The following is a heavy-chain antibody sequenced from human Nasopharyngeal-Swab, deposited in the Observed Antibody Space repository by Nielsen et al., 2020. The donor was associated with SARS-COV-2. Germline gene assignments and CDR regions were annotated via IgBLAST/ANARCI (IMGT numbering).Heavy chain of an antibody. CDR3: ATSYGSGWRPFDY. D-gene: IGHD6-19*01. Sequence: GSLRLSCTVSGGSISPYYWGWIRQPPGKGLEWIGYIYYTGSTNYNPSLKSRVTISVDTSKNQFSLKLSSVTAADTAVYYCATSYGSGWRPFDYWGQGTLVTVSS. J-gene: IGHJ4*02. CDR1: GGSISPYY. CDR2: IYYTGST. V-gene: IGHV4-59*08.